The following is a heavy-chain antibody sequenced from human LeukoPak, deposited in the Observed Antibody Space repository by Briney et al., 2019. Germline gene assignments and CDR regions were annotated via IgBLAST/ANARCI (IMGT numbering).Heavy chain of an antibody. V-gene: IGHV1-69*02. CDR2: IIPLFGIA. CDR3: ASEYQLLNYYYYGMDV. Sequence: SVKVSCKASGGTFSSYTISWVRQAPGQGLEWMGRIIPLFGIANYAQKFQGRVTITADKSTSTAYMDLSSLRSEDTAVYYCASEYQLLNYYYYGMDVWGQGTTVTVSS. D-gene: IGHD2-2*01. J-gene: IGHJ6*02. CDR1: GGTFSSYT.